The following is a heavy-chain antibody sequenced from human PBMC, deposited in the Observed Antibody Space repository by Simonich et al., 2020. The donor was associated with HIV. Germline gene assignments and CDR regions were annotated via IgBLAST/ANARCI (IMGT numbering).Heavy chain of an antibody. V-gene: IGHV4-34*01. D-gene: IGHD2-15*01. CDR1: GGSFSGYY. CDR3: ARGFPFISLGSY. CDR2: VKHSGSA. Sequence: QVQVKQWGAGLLKPSETLSLTCAVYGGSFSGYYWSWIRQPPGKGLEWIGEVKHSGSATYNASLKSRITISVDTSENQFSLKLSSVTAADTAVYYCARGFPFISLGSYWGQGTLVTVSS. J-gene: IGHJ4*02.